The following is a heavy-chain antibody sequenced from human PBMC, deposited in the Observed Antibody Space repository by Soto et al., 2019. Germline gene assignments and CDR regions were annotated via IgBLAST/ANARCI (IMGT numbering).Heavy chain of an antibody. Sequence: ASVKVSCKASGGTFSSYAISWVRQAPGQGLEWMGGIIPIFGTANYAQKFQGRVTITADESTSTAYMELSSLRSEDTAVYYCASAIPSGDSSGYYSPWGQGTLVTVSS. CDR2: IIPIFGTA. V-gene: IGHV1-69*13. D-gene: IGHD3-22*01. CDR1: GGTFSSYA. CDR3: ASAIPSGDSSGYYSP. J-gene: IGHJ5*02.